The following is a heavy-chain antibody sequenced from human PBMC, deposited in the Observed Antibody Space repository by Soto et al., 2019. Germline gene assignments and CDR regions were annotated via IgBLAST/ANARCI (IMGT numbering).Heavy chain of an antibody. CDR1: GFTFSSYA. D-gene: IGHD3-22*01. CDR3: AKDPRKFPGRYYDLVY. CDR2: ISGSGGST. J-gene: IGHJ4*02. Sequence: GGSLRLSCAASGFTFSSYAMSWVRQAPGKGLEWVSAISGSGGSTYYADSVKGRFTISRDNSKNTLYLQMNSLRAEDTAVYYCAKDPRKFPGRYYDLVYWGQGTLVTVSS. V-gene: IGHV3-23*01.